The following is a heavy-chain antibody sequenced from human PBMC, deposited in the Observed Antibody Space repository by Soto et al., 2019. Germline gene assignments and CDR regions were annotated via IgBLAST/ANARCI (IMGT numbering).Heavy chain of an antibody. CDR2: IWYDGSNK. CDR1: GFTFSSYG. J-gene: IGHJ4*02. CDR3: ARGRGQFGRFPDY. Sequence: GGSLRLSCAASGFTFSSYGMHWVRQAPGKGLEWVAVIWYDGSNKYYADSVKGRFTISRDNSKNTLYLQMNSLRAEDTAVYYCARGRGQFGRFPDYWGQGTLVTVSS. D-gene: IGHD3-10*01. V-gene: IGHV3-33*01.